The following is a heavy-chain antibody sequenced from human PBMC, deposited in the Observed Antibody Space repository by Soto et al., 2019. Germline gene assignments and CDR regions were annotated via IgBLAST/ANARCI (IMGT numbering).Heavy chain of an antibody. V-gene: IGHV1-18*01. CDR2: ISAYNGNT. Sequence: QVQLVQSGAEVKKPGASVKVSCKASGYTFTSYGISWVRQAPGQGLEWMGWISAYNGNTNYAQKLQGRVTMTTDTSTSTAYMELRSLRSDDTAVYYCARDNMITFGGVIVRRRWFDPCGQGTLVTVSS. CDR1: GYTFTSYG. CDR3: ARDNMITFGGVIVRRRWFDP. J-gene: IGHJ5*02. D-gene: IGHD3-16*02.